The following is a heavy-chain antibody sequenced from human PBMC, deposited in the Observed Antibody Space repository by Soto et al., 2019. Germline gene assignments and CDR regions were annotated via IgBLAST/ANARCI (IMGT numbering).Heavy chain of an antibody. Sequence: QVQLVQSGAEVKKPGSSVKVSCKASGGTFSSYAISWVRQAPGQGLEWMGGIIPIFGTANYAQQFQGRVTITADASTSTAYMELSSLSSEDTAVYYCARDLGSSGWYGGDYWGQGTLVTFSS. V-gene: IGHV1-69*12. CDR3: ARDLGSSGWYGGDY. CDR1: GGTFSSYA. J-gene: IGHJ4*02. D-gene: IGHD6-19*01. CDR2: IIPIFGTA.